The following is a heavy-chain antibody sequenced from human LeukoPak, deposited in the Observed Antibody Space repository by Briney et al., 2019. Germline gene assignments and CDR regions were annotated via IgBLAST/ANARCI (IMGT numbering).Heavy chain of an antibody. Sequence: SETLSLTCAVYGGSFSGYYWSWIRQPPGKGLEWIGEINHSGSTNYNPSLKSRVTISVDTSKNQFSLKLSSVTAADTAVYYCARVRSMTIDYWGQGTLVTVSS. V-gene: IGHV4-34*09. CDR2: INHSGST. CDR3: ARVRSMTIDY. CDR1: GGSFSGYY. D-gene: IGHD3-22*01. J-gene: IGHJ4*02.